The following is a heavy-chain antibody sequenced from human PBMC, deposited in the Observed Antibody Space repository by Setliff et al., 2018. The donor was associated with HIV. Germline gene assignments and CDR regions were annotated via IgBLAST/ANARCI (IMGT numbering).Heavy chain of an antibody. CDR3: ARAVVFASGNFWFDP. CDR1: GGSIWSGSYY. CDR2: ITASGGA. D-gene: IGHD3-3*01. Sequence: SETLSLTCTVSGGSIWSGSYYWTWIRQPAGKGLEWIGHITASGGATYNPSVKSQVSISLGSPSSEFSLRLTSVSAADTAVYYCARAVVFASGNFWFDPWGPGALVTVSS. J-gene: IGHJ5*02. V-gene: IGHV4-61*09.